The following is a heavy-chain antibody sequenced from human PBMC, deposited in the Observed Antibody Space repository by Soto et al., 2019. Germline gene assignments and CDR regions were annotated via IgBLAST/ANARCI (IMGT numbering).Heavy chain of an antibody. Sequence: VKVSCKASGFTLKSSAVQWVRQARGQRLEWIGWIVASSGNTHYAQRFQERVTITRDMSTSTAYLELSSLRSEDTAVYYCAADPFYYDSSNYYSFDHWGQGTQVTVSS. V-gene: IGHV1-58*01. CDR1: GFTLKSSA. CDR2: IVASSGNT. J-gene: IGHJ4*02. CDR3: AADPFYYDSSNYYSFDH. D-gene: IGHD3-22*01.